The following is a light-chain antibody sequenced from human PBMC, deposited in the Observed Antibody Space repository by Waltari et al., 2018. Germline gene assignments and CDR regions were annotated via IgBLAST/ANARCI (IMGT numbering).Light chain of an antibody. CDR2: YDN. CDR1: SSHLGHNA. J-gene: IGLJ3*02. Sequence: QSVLTHAPSVSEAPGTRVSISFSCSSSHLGHNAVRLYRQVPGQAPNLLIFYDNPVPSGISDHFRGSKSGTLASLVISGLQSGDEAHYYCASWDDSLNGWVFGGGTKVTVL. V-gene: IGLV1-36*01. CDR3: ASWDDSLNGWV.